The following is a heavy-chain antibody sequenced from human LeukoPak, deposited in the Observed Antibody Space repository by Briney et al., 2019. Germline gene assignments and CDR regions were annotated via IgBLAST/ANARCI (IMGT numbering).Heavy chain of an antibody. J-gene: IGHJ3*02. V-gene: IGHV1-69*04. CDR1: GGTFTSYA. D-gene: IGHD3-22*01. CDR2: IIPKLEIS. Sequence: SVKVSCTPSGGTFTSYAIRWVRQAPGHGREWMGRIIPKLEISNYSHKFQGRVTITADKSTTTAYMELSSLRSEDTALYYCASPGHYYDSSGYYRWGALDIWGQGTMVTVSS. CDR3: ASPGHYYDSSGYYRWGALDI.